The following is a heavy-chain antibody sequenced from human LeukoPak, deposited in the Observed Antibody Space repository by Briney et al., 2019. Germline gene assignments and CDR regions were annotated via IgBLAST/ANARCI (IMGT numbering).Heavy chain of an antibody. J-gene: IGHJ4*02. CDR1: GVSISSGAYH. V-gene: IGHV4-31*03. CDR3: ARMVRGVIIKTGHFDY. D-gene: IGHD3-10*01. CDR2: IYYTGST. Sequence: SQTLSLTCTVSGVSISSGAYHWSWIRQRPGKGLEWIGYIYYTGSTYYNPSLKSRVTISVDTSKNQFSLKLSSVTAADTAVYYCARMVRGVIIKTGHFDYWGQGTLVTVSS.